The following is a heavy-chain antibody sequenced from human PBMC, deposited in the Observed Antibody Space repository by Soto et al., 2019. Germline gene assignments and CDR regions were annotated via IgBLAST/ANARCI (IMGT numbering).Heavy chain of an antibody. V-gene: IGHV4-59*11. D-gene: IGHD4-17*01. CDR1: GDPIDGHY. J-gene: IGHJ4*02. Sequence: SSETLSLTCSVSGDPIDGHYWGWIRQPPGKGLEWIGYVYYSGGTNYHPYLKSRVTISVDSSKSQFFLNLTSVTAADTAVYYCARWTMVTYFDSWGQGTLVTVS. CDR3: ARWTMVTYFDS. CDR2: VYYSGGT.